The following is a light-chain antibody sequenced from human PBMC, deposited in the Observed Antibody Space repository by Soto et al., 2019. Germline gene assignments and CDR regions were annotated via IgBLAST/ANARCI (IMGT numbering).Light chain of an antibody. J-gene: IGLJ2*01. CDR1: SSNIGTPY. V-gene: IGLV1-47*01. Sequence: QSVLTQPPSASGTPGQRVTISGSGSSSNIGTPYVYWYQQLPGTAPKLLIYRNDQRPSGVPDRFSGSKSGTSASLAISGLRSEDEADYYCSAWDDSLRGRVFGGGTKVTVL. CDR3: SAWDDSLRGRV. CDR2: RND.